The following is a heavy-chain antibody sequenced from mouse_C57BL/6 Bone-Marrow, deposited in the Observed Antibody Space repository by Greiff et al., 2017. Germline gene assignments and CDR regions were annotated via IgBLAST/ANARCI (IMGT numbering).Heavy chain of an antibody. CDR3: TRRDGYPWYVDV. J-gene: IGHJ1*03. Sequence: QVQLQQSGAELVRPGASVTLSCKASGYTFTDYEMHWVKQTPVHGLEWIGAIDPETGGTAYNQKFKGKAILTADKSSSTAYMELRSLTSEDSAVYYCTRRDGYPWYVDVWGTGTTVTVSS. CDR2: IDPETGGT. V-gene: IGHV1-15*01. CDR1: GYTFTDYE. D-gene: IGHD2-3*01.